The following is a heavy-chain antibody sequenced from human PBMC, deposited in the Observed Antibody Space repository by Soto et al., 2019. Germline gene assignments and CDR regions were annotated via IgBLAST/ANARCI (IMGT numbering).Heavy chain of an antibody. CDR2: INAGNGHT. CDR1: GYTFTSYA. D-gene: IGHD2-15*01. CDR3: ARCSGFYYVDY. V-gene: IGHV1-3*01. Sequence: QVQLVQSGAEVKKPGASVKVSCKASGYTFTSYAMHWVRQAPGQRLEWMGWINAGNGHTKYSQKFQGRVTITRDTSASTSYMELTSLRSEDTAVYYCARCSGFYYVDYWGQGTLVTVSS. J-gene: IGHJ4*02.